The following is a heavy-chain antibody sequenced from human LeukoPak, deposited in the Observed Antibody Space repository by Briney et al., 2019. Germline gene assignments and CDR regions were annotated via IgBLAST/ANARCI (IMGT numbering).Heavy chain of an antibody. CDR2: INHSGST. J-gene: IGHJ4*02. CDR3: ARRRYYYGIFDY. CDR1: GGSFSGYY. V-gene: IGHV4-34*01. Sequence: PSETLSLTCAVYGGSFSGYYWSWIRQPPGKGLEWIGEINHSGSTNYNPSLKSRVTISVDTSKNQFSLKLSSVTAADTAVYYCARRRYYYGIFDYWGQGTLVTVSS. D-gene: IGHD3-10*01.